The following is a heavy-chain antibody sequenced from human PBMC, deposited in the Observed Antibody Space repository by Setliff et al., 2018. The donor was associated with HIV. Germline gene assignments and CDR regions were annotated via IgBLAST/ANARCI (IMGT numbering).Heavy chain of an antibody. Sequence: SETLSLTCTVSGGSISNYYWSWIRQPPGKGLEWIGYISYTGTTKYNPSLKSRVTISVDTSKNQFSVRLSSVSAADTAVYFCARHVARFDYDTGGYYVSHFDYWGQVTQVTVSS. CDR3: ARHVARFDYDTGGYYVSHFDY. CDR1: GGSISNYY. V-gene: IGHV4-59*01. D-gene: IGHD3-22*01. J-gene: IGHJ4*02. CDR2: ISYTGTT.